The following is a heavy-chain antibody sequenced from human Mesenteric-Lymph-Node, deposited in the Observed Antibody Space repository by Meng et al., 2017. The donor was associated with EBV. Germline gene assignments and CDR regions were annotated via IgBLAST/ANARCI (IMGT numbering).Heavy chain of an antibody. J-gene: IGHJ4*02. CDR2: ISESGDT. CDR3: ARIAGYDRLYYFAF. V-gene: IGHV4-4*02. D-gene: IGHD5-12*01. CDR1: GASISSGSW. Sequence: QVQLQESGPGXARPSGTPSLTCGVSGASISSGSWWSWVRQPPGKGLEWIGEISESGDTNYNPSLKSRVTISLDKSKKQFSLKLTSVTAADTAVYFCARIAGYDRLYYFAFWGQGTLVTVSS.